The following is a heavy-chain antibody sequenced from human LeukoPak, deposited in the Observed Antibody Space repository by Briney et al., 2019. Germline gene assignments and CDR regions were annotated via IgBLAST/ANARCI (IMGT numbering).Heavy chain of an antibody. CDR3: ARDFTFDY. CDR2: IWYDGSNK. CDR1: GFTFSRYG. D-gene: IGHD3-16*01. Sequence: QPGGSLRLSCAASGFTFSRYGMHWVRQAPGKGLEWVAVIWYDGSNKYYADSVKGRFTVSRDNSKNTLYLQLNSLRAEDTAVYSCARDFTFDYWGRGTLVTVSS. V-gene: IGHV3-33*01. J-gene: IGHJ4*02.